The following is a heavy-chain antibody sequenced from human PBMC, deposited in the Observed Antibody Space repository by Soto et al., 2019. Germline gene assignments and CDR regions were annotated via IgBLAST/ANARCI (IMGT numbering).Heavy chain of an antibody. CDR3: ARGPGL. J-gene: IGHJ4*02. CDR2: IYYSGST. CDR1: GGSISSGGYY. V-gene: IGHV4-31*01. Sequence: QVQLQESGPGLVKPSQTLSLTCTVSGGSISSGGYYWSWIRQHPGKGLEWIGYIYYSGSTYYNPSLESPVTLSADKSTTQISVDLSAVYAAGTAVYYFARGPGLWGQGTLVTVSS.